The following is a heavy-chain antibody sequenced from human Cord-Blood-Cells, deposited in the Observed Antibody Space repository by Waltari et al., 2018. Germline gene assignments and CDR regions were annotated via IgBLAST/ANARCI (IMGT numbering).Heavy chain of an antibody. D-gene: IGHD2-21*01. CDR3: ARGLTYCGGDCYSGAFDI. J-gene: IGHJ3*02. CDR1: GYTFTGYY. CDR2: INPNSGGT. V-gene: IGHV1-2*02. Sequence: QVQLVQSGAEVKKPGASVKVSCKASGYTFTGYYMHWVRQAPGQGLEWRGWINPNSGGTNYAQKFQGGVTMTRDTSISTAYMELSRLRSDDTAVYYCARGLTYCGGDCYSGAFDIWGQGTMVTVSS.